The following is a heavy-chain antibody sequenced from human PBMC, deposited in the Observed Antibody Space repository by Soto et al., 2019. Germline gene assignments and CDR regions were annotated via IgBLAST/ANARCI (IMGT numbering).Heavy chain of an antibody. J-gene: IGHJ6*02. CDR3: ARARGKGIAAELPDYYYYYGMDV. D-gene: IGHD6-13*01. CDR1: GGSISSSNL. Sequence: PSETLSLTCAVSGGSISSSNLWSCVRQPPGKGLEWIGEIYHSGSTNYNPSLKSRVTISVDKSKNQFSLKLSSVTAADTAVYYCARARGKGIAAELPDYYYYYGMDVWGQGTTVTVSS. V-gene: IGHV4-4*02. CDR2: IYHSGST.